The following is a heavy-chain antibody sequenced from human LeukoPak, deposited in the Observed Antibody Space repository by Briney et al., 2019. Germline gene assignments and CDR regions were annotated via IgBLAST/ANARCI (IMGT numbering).Heavy chain of an antibody. Sequence: GGSLRLSCAASGFTFSSYWMHWVRQAPGKGLVWVSRIQTDGSSTNYADSVKGRFTISRDDAKNTLYLQMNSLRAEDTAVYYCARRDHGDYGEEYWGQGTLVTVSS. D-gene: IGHD4-17*01. CDR2: IQTDGSST. CDR1: GFTFSSYW. V-gene: IGHV3-74*01. CDR3: ARRDHGDYGEEY. J-gene: IGHJ4*02.